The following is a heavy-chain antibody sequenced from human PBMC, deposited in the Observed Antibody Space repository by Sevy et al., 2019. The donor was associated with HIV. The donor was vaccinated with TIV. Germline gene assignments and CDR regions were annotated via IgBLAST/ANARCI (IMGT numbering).Heavy chain of an antibody. J-gene: IGHJ4*02. CDR3: AKGQGYDYIWGNERSGYYVDY. D-gene: IGHD3-16*01. Sequence: GSLRLSCAASRFTFSTYDIQRVRQAPGKGLEGVAVISHDGSYQCYTDSVKGRFTISRDDSKNKTYLQMNSLKADDSRVYYCAKGQGYDYIWGNERSGYYVDYWGQGTLVTVSS. CDR2: ISHDGSYQ. CDR1: RFTFSTYD. V-gene: IGHV3-30*18.